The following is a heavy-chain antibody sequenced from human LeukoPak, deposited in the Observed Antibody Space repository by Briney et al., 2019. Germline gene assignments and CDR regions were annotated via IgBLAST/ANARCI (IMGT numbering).Heavy chain of an antibody. V-gene: IGHV4-59*01. CDR2: IYYSGST. J-gene: IGHJ3*02. CDR3: ARDFFNSSGWSDAFDI. D-gene: IGHD6-19*01. CDR1: GVSISSYY. Sequence: SETLSLTCTVSGVSISSYYWSWIRQPPGKGLEWIGYIYYSGSTIYNPSLKSRVTISVDTSKNQFSLKLSSVTAADTAVYYCARDFFNSSGWSDAFDIWGQGTVVTVSS.